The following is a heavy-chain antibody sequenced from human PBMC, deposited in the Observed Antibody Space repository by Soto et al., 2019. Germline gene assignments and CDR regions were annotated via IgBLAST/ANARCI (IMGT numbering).Heavy chain of an antibody. D-gene: IGHD1-1*01. J-gene: IGHJ5*02. Sequence: SETLSLTCNVSGGPIKTGDYYWNWIRQPPGKGLEWIGYVFYSGATNYSPSLKSRAAISMDSSKNQFSLSLTSVTAADTAVYYCARDGTKTLGDSFDPWGHGISVSGSS. CDR2: VFYSGAT. CDR3: ARDGTKTLGDSFDP. V-gene: IGHV4-30-4*01. CDR1: GGPIKTGDYY.